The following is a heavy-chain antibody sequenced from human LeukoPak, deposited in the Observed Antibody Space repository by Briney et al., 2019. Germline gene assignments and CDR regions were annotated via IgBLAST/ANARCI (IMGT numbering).Heavy chain of an antibody. CDR2: ISGTTSGT. Sequence: GVSLRRSCAASGFTFSTCAMSRVRQAPGKGLEWVSGISGTTSGTYYADSVKGRFTISRDNSKNTLFLQVNSLRAEDTAVYYCAKVRTYFYHGLDVWGQGTTVTVFS. CDR1: GFTFSTCA. V-gene: IGHV3-23*01. J-gene: IGHJ6*02. CDR3: AKVRTYFYHGLDV. D-gene: IGHD1-14*01.